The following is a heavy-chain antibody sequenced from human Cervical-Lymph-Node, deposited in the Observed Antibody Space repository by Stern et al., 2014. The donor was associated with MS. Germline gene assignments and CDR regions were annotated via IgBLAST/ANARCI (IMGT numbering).Heavy chain of an antibody. D-gene: IGHD3-10*01. J-gene: IGHJ5*02. Sequence: VQLVESGADVKKPGSSVRVSCKAYCDISWLRQAPGRGLEWMGGIIPFVGTPHYAQRFQDRLKITADTSTNTTYMELRSLRFDDTAVYYCARGAGDNWFDPWGQGTLVSVSS. V-gene: IGHV1-69*06. CDR2: IIPFVGTP. CDR3: ARGAGDNWFDP. CDR1: CD.